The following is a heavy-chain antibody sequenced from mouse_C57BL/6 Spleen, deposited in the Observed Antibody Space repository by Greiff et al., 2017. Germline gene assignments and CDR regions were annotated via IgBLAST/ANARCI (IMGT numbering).Heavy chain of an antibody. D-gene: IGHD2-4*01. CDR2: IDPANGNT. V-gene: IGHV14-3*01. CDR3: ASPDFTWFAY. J-gene: IGHJ3*01. CDR1: GFNIKNTY. Sequence: EVKLMESVAELVRPGASVKLSCTASGFNIKNTYMHWVKQRPEQGLEWIGRIDPANGNTTSAPTFQGKATITADTSSNTAYLQRSSLTSEDTAIYYSASPDFTWFAYWGQGTLVTVSA.